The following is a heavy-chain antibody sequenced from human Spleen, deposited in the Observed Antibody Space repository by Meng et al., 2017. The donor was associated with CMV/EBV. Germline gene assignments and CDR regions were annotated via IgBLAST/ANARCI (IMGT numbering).Heavy chain of an antibody. D-gene: IGHD2-2*01. CDR2: ISGSGGTT. CDR3: AKGSMLVPGGFYYNMDV. CDR1: GFTFSRNG. Sequence: GGSLRLSCAASGFTFSRNGMNWVRQAPGKGLKWVSTISGSGGTTYYADSVKGRFTISRDNSNNPLYLQMNSLRAEDTAVYYCAKGSMLVPGGFYYNMDVWGQGTTVTVSS. J-gene: IGHJ6*03. V-gene: IGHV3-23*01.